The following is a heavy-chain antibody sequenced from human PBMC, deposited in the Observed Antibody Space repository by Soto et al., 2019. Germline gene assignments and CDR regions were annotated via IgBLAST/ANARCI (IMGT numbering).Heavy chain of an antibody. J-gene: IGHJ6*02. CDR2: IYPGESDT. D-gene: IGHD3-3*01. CDR3: ARYRLDSGLWSPYGMDV. V-gene: IGHV5-51*01. CDR1: GYIFTSYW. Sequence: GESLKVSCKGSGYIFTSYWIGLLRQVPGKGLEWMGIIYPGESDTRYSPSFQGQVTISADKSISTAYLQWSSLKASDTAMYYCARYRLDSGLWSPYGMDVWGQRTSLTVS.